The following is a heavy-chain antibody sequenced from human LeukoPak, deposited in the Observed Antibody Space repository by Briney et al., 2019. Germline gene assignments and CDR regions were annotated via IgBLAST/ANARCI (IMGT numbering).Heavy chain of an antibody. J-gene: IGHJ4*02. V-gene: IGHV4-34*01. CDR2: INHSGST. CDR1: GGSFSGYY. D-gene: IGHD4-11*01. Sequence: PSETLSLTCAVYGGSFSGYYWSWIRQPPGKGLEWIGEINHSGSTNYNPSLKSRVTISVDTSKNLFSLKLSSVTAADTAVYYCARRTTVTTFLSGWGQGTLVTVSS. CDR3: ARRTTVTTFLSG.